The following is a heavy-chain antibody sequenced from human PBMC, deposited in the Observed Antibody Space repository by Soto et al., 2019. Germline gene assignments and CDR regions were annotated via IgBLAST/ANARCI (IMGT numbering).Heavy chain of an antibody. Sequence: GGSLRLSCAASGFTFSSYAMSWVRQAPGKGLEWVSAISGSGGSTYYADSVKGRFTISRDNSKNTLYLQMNSLRAEDTAVYYCAKVRGSQQWLVPNYYYYGMDVWGQGTTVTVSS. CDR1: GFTFSSYA. CDR3: AKVRGSQQWLVPNYYYYGMDV. D-gene: IGHD6-19*01. CDR2: ISGSGGST. V-gene: IGHV3-23*01. J-gene: IGHJ6*02.